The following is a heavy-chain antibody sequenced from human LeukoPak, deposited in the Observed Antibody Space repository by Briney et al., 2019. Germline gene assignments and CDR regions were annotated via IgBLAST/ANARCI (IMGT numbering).Heavy chain of an antibody. CDR1: GLTFTNYW. Sequence: GGSLRLSCAASGLTFTNYWMHWVRQAPGKGLVWVSRINSDGSDTTYADSVKGRFTISRDNAKNTLYLQMNSLRVEDTAVYYCAGSSAVTTLSLTYWGLGTLVTVSS. D-gene: IGHD4-17*01. J-gene: IGHJ4*02. CDR3: AGSSAVTTLSLTY. CDR2: INSDGSDT. V-gene: IGHV3-74*01.